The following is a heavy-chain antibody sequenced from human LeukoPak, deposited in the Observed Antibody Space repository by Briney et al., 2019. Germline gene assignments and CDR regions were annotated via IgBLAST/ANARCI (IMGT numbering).Heavy chain of an antibody. CDR2: INHSGST. D-gene: IGHD3-3*01. CDR1: GGSFSGYY. Sequence: SETLSLTCAVYGGSFSGYYWSWIRQPPGKGLEWIGEINHSGSTNYNPSLKSRVTISVNTSKNQFSLKLSSVTAADTAVYYCARGSARFDYWGQGTLVTVSS. CDR3: ARGSARFDY. J-gene: IGHJ4*02. V-gene: IGHV4-34*01.